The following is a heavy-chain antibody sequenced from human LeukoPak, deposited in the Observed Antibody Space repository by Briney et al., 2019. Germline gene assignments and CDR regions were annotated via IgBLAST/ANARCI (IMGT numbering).Heavy chain of an antibody. CDR3: ARGSRIVATSSSFDY. D-gene: IGHD5-12*01. CDR1: GGSFSGYY. J-gene: IGHJ4*02. CDR2: INHSGST. Sequence: SETLSLTCAVYGGSFSGYYWSWIRQPPGKGLEWIGEINHSGSTNYNPSLKSRVTISVDTSKNQFSLKLSSVTAADTAVYYCARGSRIVATSSSFDYWGQGTLVTVSS. V-gene: IGHV4-34*01.